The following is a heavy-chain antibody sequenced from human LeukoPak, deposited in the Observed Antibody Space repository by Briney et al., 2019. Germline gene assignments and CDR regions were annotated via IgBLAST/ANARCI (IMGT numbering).Heavy chain of an antibody. CDR3: GRDGGLNTDFDY. CDR1: GFTFRNYW. CDR2: TKPDGSAE. V-gene: IGHV3-7*01. J-gene: IGHJ4*02. Sequence: QTGGSLRLSCAASGFTFRNYWMGWVRQAPGKGLEWVANTKPDGSAEYYADSVRGRFTTSRDNANNFLYLQMNRLRAEDTAVYYCGRDGGLNTDFDYWGQGALVTVCS. D-gene: IGHD2-15*01.